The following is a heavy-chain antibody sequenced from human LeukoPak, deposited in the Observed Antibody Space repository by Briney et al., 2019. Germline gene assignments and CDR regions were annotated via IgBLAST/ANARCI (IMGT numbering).Heavy chain of an antibody. CDR2: IKSKTDGGTT. CDR1: GFTFSNAW. J-gene: IGHJ4*02. Sequence: NPGGSLRLSCAASGFTFSNAWMSWVRQAPGKGLEWVGRIKSKTDGGTTDYAAPVKGRFTISRDDSKNTLYLQMNSLKTEDTAVYYCTTDPISHCSSTSCYTDFDYWGQGTLVTVSS. CDR3: TTDPISHCSSTSCYTDFDY. D-gene: IGHD2-2*02. V-gene: IGHV3-15*01.